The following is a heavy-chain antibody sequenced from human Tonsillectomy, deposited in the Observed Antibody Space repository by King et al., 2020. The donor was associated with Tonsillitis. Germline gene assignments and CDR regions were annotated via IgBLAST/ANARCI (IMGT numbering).Heavy chain of an antibody. CDR3: ARLDARGLLYWYFDL. CDR2: IYPGDSDT. J-gene: IGHJ2*01. CDR1: GYSFTSYW. Sequence: VQLVESGAEVKKPGESLKLSCKGSGYSFTSYWIGWVRQMPGKGLEWMGIIYPGDSDTRYSPSFQGQVTISADKSISTAYLQWSSLKASVTALYYCARLDARGLLYWYFDLWGRGTLVTVSS. V-gene: IGHV5-51*01.